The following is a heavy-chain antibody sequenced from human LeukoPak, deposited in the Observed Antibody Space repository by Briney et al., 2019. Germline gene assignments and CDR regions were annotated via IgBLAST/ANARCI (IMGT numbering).Heavy chain of an antibody. CDR3: ARGDCSSATCYTKDAFDV. Sequence: PGGSLRLSCAASGFAFSDYYMSWIRQAPGKGLEWVSYISSSGSTIYYADSVKGRFTISRDNAKNSLYLQMNSLRAEDTAVYYCARGDCSSATCYTKDAFDVWGQGTMVTVSS. D-gene: IGHD2-2*02. J-gene: IGHJ3*01. CDR1: GFAFSDYY. V-gene: IGHV3-11*04. CDR2: ISSSGSTI.